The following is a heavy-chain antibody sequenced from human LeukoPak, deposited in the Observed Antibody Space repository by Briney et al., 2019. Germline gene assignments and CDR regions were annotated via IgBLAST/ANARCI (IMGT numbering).Heavy chain of an antibody. J-gene: IGHJ4*02. CDR2: IYYSGST. CDR1: GGSISSYY. CDR3: AREVAGTDYFDY. Sequence: SETLSLTCTVSGGSISSYYWSWIRQPPGKGLEWIGYIYYSGSTNYNPSLKSRVTISVDTSKNQFSLKLGSVTAADTAVYYCAREVAGTDYFDYWGQGTLVTVSS. V-gene: IGHV4-59*12. D-gene: IGHD6-19*01.